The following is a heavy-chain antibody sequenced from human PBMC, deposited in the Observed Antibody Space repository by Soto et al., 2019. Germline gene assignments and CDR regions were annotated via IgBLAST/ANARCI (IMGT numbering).Heavy chain of an antibody. CDR3: ARESDDRHFFFDS. Sequence: QLQESGPGLVKPSETLSLTCNVSGRSMISYYWSWIRQPAGKGLEWIGRIYTGGNTHYNPSLKSRVTMSGDTAKSQFSLSLTSVTAADTAVYYCARESDDRHFFFDSLGQGTLVTVSS. CDR1: GRSMISYY. CDR2: IYTGGNT. D-gene: IGHD3-3*02. V-gene: IGHV4-4*07. J-gene: IGHJ4*02.